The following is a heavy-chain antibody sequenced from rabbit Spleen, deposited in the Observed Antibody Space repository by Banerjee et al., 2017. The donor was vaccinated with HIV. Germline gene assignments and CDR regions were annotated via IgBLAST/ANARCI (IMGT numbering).Heavy chain of an antibody. CDR1: GVSFSGSSY. CDR2: INTYTDKG. D-gene: IGHD1-1*01. J-gene: IGHJ4*01. CDR3: ARDLTSVIGWNFNL. V-gene: IGHV1S45*01. Sequence: QEQLVESGGGLVKPGASLTLTCIASGVSFSGSSYMCWVRQAPGKGLEWIACINTYTDKGVYATWAKGRFTISRTSSTTVTLQMTSLTAADTATYFCARDLTSVIGWNFNLWGPGTLVTVS.